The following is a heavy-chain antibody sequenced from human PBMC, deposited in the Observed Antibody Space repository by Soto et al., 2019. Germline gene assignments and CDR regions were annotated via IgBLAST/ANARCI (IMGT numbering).Heavy chain of an antibody. CDR2: IYPGDSDT. CDR3: AIAPGISGGYGVVGYYYGMDV. CDR1: GYSFTSYW. Sequence: GESLKISCKGSGYSFTSYWIGWVRQMPGKGLEWMGIIYPGDSDTRYSPSFQGQVTISADKSISTAYLQWSSLKASDTAMYYCAIAPGISGGYGVVGYYYGMDVWGQGTTVTVAS. J-gene: IGHJ6*02. D-gene: IGHD6-19*01. V-gene: IGHV5-51*01.